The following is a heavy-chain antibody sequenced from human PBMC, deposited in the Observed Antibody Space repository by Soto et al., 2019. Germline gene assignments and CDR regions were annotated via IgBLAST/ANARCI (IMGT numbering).Heavy chain of an antibody. CDR2: INPNSGGT. D-gene: IGHD2-15*01. Sequence: QVQLVQSGAEVKKPGASVKVSCKASGYTFTGYYMHWVRQAPGQGLEWMGWINPNSGGTNYAQKFQGWVTMTRDTSISTADMELSRLRSDDTAVYYCARDQYTEPLGYCSGGSCYGYYYGMDVWGQGTTVTVSS. V-gene: IGHV1-2*04. CDR3: ARDQYTEPLGYCSGGSCYGYYYGMDV. CDR1: GYTFTGYY. J-gene: IGHJ6*02.